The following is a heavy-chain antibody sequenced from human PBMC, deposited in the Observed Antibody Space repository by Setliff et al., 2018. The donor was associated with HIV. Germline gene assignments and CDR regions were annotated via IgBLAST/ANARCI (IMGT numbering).Heavy chain of an antibody. J-gene: IGHJ6*03. CDR3: ARGTDYDLWTYYYYMDV. Sequence: LRLSCAASGFIFRNAWMSWVRQGPGKGLEWVSAISGSGGSTYYADSVKGRFTVSRDNSKSTLYLQMNSLRAEDTATYYCARGTDYDLWTYYYYMDVWGKGTTVTVSS. CDR2: ISGSGGST. D-gene: IGHD3-3*01. V-gene: IGHV3-23*01. CDR1: GFIFRNAW.